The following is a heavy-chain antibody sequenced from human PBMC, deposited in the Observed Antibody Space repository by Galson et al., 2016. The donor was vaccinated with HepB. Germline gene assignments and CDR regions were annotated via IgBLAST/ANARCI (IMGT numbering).Heavy chain of an antibody. CDR2: VYYSGST. CDR3: ARDIEGDWFDP. D-gene: IGHD1-26*01. V-gene: IGHV4-59*01. CDR1: GGSISYYY. Sequence: SETLSLTCTVSGGSISYYYWSWIRQPPGKGLEWIGFVYYSGSTTYNPSLESRVTISVDTSKNQFSLKLSSVTAADTAVYYCARDIEGDWFDPWGQGTLVTVSS. J-gene: IGHJ5*02.